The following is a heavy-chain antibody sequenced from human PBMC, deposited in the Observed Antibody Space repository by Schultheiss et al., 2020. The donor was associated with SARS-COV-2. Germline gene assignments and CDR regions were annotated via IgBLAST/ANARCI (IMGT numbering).Heavy chain of an antibody. CDR3: VRGRFDP. CDR1: EYTFGNYW. D-gene: IGHD3-10*01. CDR2: INEDGSTT. Sequence: GESLKISCVASEYTFGNYWMHWVRQAPGEGLVWVSRINEDGSTTNYADSVKGRFTISRDNAKKTLYLQMDSLGVDDTAVYYCVRGRFDPWGQGTLVTVSS. J-gene: IGHJ5*02. V-gene: IGHV3-74*01.